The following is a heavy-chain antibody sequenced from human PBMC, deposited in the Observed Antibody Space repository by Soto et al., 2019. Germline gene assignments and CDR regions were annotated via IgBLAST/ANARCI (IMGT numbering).Heavy chain of an antibody. D-gene: IGHD1-26*01. CDR1: GFPFSGYS. CDR3: VREDILGARSFDY. J-gene: IGHJ4*02. Sequence: EAQLVESGGGLVQWGGPLRLSCAASGFPFSGYSVNWVRQAPGQVLEWVSYISSGSKTIYYAESVKGRFTVSRDNARNSHYLHMNSLRDEDTAVYYCVREDILGARSFDYCGQGTLVTVSS. CDR2: ISSGSKTI. V-gene: IGHV3-48*02.